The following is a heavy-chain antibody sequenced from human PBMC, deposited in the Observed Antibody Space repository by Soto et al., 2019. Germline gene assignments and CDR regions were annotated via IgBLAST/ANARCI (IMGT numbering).Heavy chain of an antibody. J-gene: IGHJ6*02. Sequence: PGGSLRLSCAASGFTFSSYGMHWVRQAPGKGLEWVAVISYDGSNKYYADSVKGRFTISRDNSKNTLYLQMNSLRAEDTAVYYCAKCRRIAAAGTLGYGMDVWGQGTTVTVSS. CDR1: GFTFSSYG. CDR3: AKCRRIAAAGTLGYGMDV. D-gene: IGHD6-13*01. V-gene: IGHV3-30*18. CDR2: ISYDGSNK.